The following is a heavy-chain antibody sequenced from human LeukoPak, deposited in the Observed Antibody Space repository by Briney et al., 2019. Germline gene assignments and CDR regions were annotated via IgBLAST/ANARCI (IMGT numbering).Heavy chain of an antibody. V-gene: IGHV4-34*01. J-gene: IGHJ6*03. D-gene: IGHD2-2*01. Sequence: SETLSLTCTVSGGSISSYYWSWIRQPPGKGLEWIGEINHSGSTNYNPSLKSRVTISVDTSKNQFSLKLSSVTAADTAVYYCARDRIVVVPAAMWYYYYYYMDVWGKGTTVTVSS. CDR2: INHSGST. CDR3: ARDRIVVVPAAMWYYYYYYMDV. CDR1: GGSISSYY.